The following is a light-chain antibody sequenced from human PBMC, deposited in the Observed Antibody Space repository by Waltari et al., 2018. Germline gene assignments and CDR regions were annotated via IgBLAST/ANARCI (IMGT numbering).Light chain of an antibody. J-gene: IGKJ1*01. CDR3: QKYNSAPRT. CDR2: AAS. V-gene: IGKV1-27*01. Sequence: DIQMTKSPSSLSASVGERLTITCRASQGISNYLAWYQQKPGKVPKLLIYAASTLQSGVPSRFSGSGSGTDFTLTISSLQPEDVATYYCQKYNSAPRTFGQGTKVEIK. CDR1: QGISNY.